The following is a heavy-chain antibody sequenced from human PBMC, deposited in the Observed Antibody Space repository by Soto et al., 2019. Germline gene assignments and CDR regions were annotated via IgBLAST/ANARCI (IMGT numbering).Heavy chain of an antibody. CDR2: INQDGSEK. Sequence: EVQLVESGGGLVQPGGSLRLSCAASGFTFNRYWMKWVRQAPGRGLEWMGNINQDGSEKHYVDSGKGRFTISRDNAKDSVYLQMNSLKAEDTAMYYCARGGYDYSNPFDYWGQGTLVTVSS. V-gene: IGHV3-7*04. D-gene: IGHD4-4*01. J-gene: IGHJ4*02. CDR3: ARGGYDYSNPFDY. CDR1: GFTFNRYW.